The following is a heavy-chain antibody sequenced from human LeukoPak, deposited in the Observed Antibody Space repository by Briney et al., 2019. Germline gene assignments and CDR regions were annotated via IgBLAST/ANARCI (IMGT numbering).Heavy chain of an antibody. D-gene: IGHD6-6*01. CDR3: AREAGIAARLFDY. CDR2: ISSSSSTI. CDR1: GFTFSSYS. J-gene: IGHJ4*02. V-gene: IGHV3-48*04. Sequence: GGSLRLSCAASGFTFSSYSMNWVRQAPGKGLESVSYISSSSSTIYYADSVKGRFTISRDNAKNSLYLQMNSLRAEDTAVYYCAREAGIAARLFDYWGQGTLVTVSS.